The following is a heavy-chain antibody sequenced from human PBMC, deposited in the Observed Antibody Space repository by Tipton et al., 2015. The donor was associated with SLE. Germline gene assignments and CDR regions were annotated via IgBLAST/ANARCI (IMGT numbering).Heavy chain of an antibody. CDR2: IKNDGNEK. J-gene: IGHJ4*02. V-gene: IGHV3-7*01. CDR3: ARGGSNSAMFWED. D-gene: IGHD3-10*02. Sequence: SLRLSCAVSGSVSGYTFSGLWVTWVRQAPGKGLEWVANIKNDGNEKYYVDSVKGRFTVSRDNTKNSLYLQMNSLRVDDTAVYYCARGGSNSAMFWEDWGQGTLVTVSS. CDR1: GSVSGYTFSGLW.